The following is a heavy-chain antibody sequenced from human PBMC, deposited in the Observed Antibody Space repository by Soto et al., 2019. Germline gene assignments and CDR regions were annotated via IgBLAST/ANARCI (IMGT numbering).Heavy chain of an antibody. D-gene: IGHD2-2*02. CDR1: GFSFSAFS. J-gene: IGHJ3*02. CDR3: AREGGRHCSPTRCYNAFDI. V-gene: IGHV3-48*02. Sequence: PGGSLRLSCASSGFSFSAFSMNWVRQAPGKGLEWVSYISSTSGTIYYGDSVKGRFTISRDNAKNSLYLQMNSLRDEDTAVYYCAREGGRHCSPTRCYNAFDIWGQGTMVTVSS. CDR2: ISSTSGTI.